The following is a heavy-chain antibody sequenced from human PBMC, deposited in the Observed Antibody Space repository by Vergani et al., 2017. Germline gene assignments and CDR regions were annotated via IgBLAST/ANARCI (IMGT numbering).Heavy chain of an antibody. CDR2: ISFNGLTV. D-gene: IGHD2/OR15-2a*01. CDR1: GFRFDQFG. J-gene: IGHJ6*03. CDR3: ARGGLYSFYYFMNV. V-gene: IGHV3-20*01. Sequence: EVELVDSGGKVVRPGGSFRLSWVASGFRFDQFGRRWVRQSPGKGPEWVAGISFNGLTVGYSESVEGRFTISRENSKKSLFLQMSNVRAEDTASYHCARGGLYSFYYFMNVWGNGTTVKVSS.